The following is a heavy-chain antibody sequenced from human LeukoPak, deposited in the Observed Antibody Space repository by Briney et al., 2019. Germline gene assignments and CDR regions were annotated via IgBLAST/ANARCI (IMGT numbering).Heavy chain of an antibody. J-gene: IGHJ4*02. CDR2: IWYGGSDK. Sequence: AGGSLRLSCAASGFTFSSYGMHWVRQAPGKGLEWVAVIWYGGSDKYYADSVKGRFTISRDNSKNTMYLQMNSLRAEDTAVYYCAGGPGSHRGPWLGYWGQGTLVTVSS. CDR1: GFTFSSYG. CDR3: AGGPGSHRGPWLGY. V-gene: IGHV3-33*08. D-gene: IGHD3-10*01.